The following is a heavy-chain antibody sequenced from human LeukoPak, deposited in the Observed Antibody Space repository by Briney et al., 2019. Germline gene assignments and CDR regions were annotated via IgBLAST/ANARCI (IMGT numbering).Heavy chain of an antibody. J-gene: IGHJ4*02. CDR1: GFTFSSYG. V-gene: IGHV3-30*02. Sequence: PGGSLRLSYAASGFTFSSYGMHWVRQAPGKGLEWVAFIRYDGSNKYYADSVKGRFTISRDNSKNTLYLQMNSLRAEDTAVYYCAKDSLRSRGSYLFDYWGQGTLVTVSS. D-gene: IGHD1-26*01. CDR3: AKDSLRSRGSYLFDY. CDR2: IRYDGSNK.